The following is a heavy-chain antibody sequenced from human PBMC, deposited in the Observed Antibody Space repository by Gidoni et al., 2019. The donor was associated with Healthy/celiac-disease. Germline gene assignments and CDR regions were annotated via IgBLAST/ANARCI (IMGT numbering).Heavy chain of an antibody. CDR1: VFTFSSYA. D-gene: IGHD1-26*01. Sequence: EVQLLESGGGLVQPGGSLRLSCAASVFTFSSYAMSWVRQAPGKGLEWVSAISGSGGSTYYADSVKGRFTISRDNSKNTLYLQMNSLRAEDTAVYYCAKDGGSGSYYPSDAFDIWGQGTMVTVSS. CDR2: ISGSGGST. CDR3: AKDGGSGSYYPSDAFDI. J-gene: IGHJ3*02. V-gene: IGHV3-23*01.